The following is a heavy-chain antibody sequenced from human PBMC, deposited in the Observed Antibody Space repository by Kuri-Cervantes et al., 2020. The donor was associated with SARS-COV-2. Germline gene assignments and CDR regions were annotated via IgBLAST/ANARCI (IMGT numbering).Heavy chain of an antibody. CDR2: IGTNNGNK. Sequence: ASVKVSCKASGYSLTNYDTIWVRQAPGQGLEWMGWIGTNNGNKVYAQKFQGRVTMTTDTSTNTASMELTSLRSDDTAVYYCARKGVVVPTPVDYYYAMDVWGQGTTVTVSS. D-gene: IGHD2-2*01. CDR3: ARKGVVVPTPVDYYYAMDV. CDR1: GYSLTNYD. J-gene: IGHJ6*02. V-gene: IGHV1-18*01.